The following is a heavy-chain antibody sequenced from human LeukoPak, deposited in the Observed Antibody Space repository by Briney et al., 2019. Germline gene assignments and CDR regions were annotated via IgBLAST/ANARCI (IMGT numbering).Heavy chain of an antibody. CDR1: GDSVSSNSAA. D-gene: IGHD6-13*01. J-gene: IGHJ4*02. CDR2: TYYRSKWYN. Sequence: SQTLSLTCAISGDSVSSNSAAWIWLRQSPSRGLEWLGRTYYRSKWYNEYALSVKSRITIKPDTSKNQFSLLLNSVTPEDTAVYYCARAGSSWSAFDYWGQGTLVTVSS. CDR3: ARAGSSWSAFDY. V-gene: IGHV6-1*01.